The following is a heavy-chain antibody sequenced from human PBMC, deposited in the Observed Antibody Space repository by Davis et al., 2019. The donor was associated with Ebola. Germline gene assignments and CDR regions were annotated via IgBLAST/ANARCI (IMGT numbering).Heavy chain of an antibody. CDR1: GFTFSSYG. V-gene: IGHV3-33*01. CDR3: ARGPTRDYFDY. J-gene: IGHJ4*02. CDR2: IWYDGSNK. Sequence: GESLKISCAASGFTFSSYGMHWVRQAPGKGLEWVAVIWYDGSNKYYADSVKGRFTISRDNSKNTLYLQMNSLRAEDTAVYSCARGPTRDYFDYWGQGSLVTVSS.